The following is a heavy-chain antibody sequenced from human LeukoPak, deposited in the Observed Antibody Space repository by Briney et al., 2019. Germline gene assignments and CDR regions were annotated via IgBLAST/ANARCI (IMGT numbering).Heavy chain of an antibody. Sequence: GASVRVSCKASGYTFTNYAMNWVRQAPGQGLEWMGWINTNTGNPTYAQGFTGRFVFSLDTSVSTAYLEISSLKAEDTAVYYCAKVAGYCSSTSCYPEYWGQGTLVTVSS. J-gene: IGHJ4*02. D-gene: IGHD2-2*01. V-gene: IGHV7-4-1*02. CDR1: GYTFTNYA. CDR3: AKVAGYCSSTSCYPEY. CDR2: INTNTGNP.